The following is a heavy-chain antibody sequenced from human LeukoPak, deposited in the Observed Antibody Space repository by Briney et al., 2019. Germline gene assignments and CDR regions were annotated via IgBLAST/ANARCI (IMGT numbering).Heavy chain of an antibody. CDR3: ARVRGGSTSYYYYYYYMDV. J-gene: IGHJ6*03. Sequence: SETLSLTCTVSGGSISSSSYYWSWIRQPPGKGLEWIGSIYYSGSTYYNPSLKSRVTISVDTSKNQFSLKLSSVTAADTAVYYCARVRGGSTSYYYYYYYMDVWGKGTTVTVSS. CDR1: GGSISSSSYY. V-gene: IGHV4-39*07. D-gene: IGHD2-15*01. CDR2: IYYSGST.